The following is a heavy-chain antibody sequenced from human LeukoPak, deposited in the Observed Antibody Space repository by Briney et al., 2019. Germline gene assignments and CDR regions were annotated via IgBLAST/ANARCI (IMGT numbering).Heavy chain of an antibody. D-gene: IGHD6-19*01. CDR1: GFIFDNYA. V-gene: IGHV3-43*02. CDR2: ISGDGGST. J-gene: IGHJ4*02. CDR3: ARKSETSGWYDY. Sequence: GGSLRLSCAAPGFIFDNYAIHWVRQAPGKGLEWVSLISGDGGSTFYADSVRGRFTISRDNTRKSLSLQMSSLRSEDTALYYCARKSETSGWYDYWGQGTLVTVSS.